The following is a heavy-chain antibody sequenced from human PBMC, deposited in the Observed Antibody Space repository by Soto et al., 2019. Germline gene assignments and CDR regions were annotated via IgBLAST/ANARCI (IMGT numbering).Heavy chain of an antibody. CDR3: ARVPYCSGGSCYPAAYYFDY. V-gene: IGHV4-59*01. J-gene: IGHJ4*02. Sequence: SETLSPTCTVFGGSISRYYLSWVRQPPGEGLEWIGYIYYSGSTNYNPSLKSRVTISVDTSKNQFSLKLSSVTAADTAVYYCARVPYCSGGSCYPAAYYFDYWGQGTLVTVS. CDR1: GGSISRYY. D-gene: IGHD2-15*01. CDR2: IYYSGST.